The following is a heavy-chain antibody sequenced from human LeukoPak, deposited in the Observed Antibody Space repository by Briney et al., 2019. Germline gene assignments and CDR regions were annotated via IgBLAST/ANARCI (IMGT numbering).Heavy chain of an antibody. CDR3: ARDHYYGSGSYHNVFDY. Sequence: GASVKVSCKXSGYTFTGYYMHWVRQAPGQGLEWMGRIDPNSGVTNYSQKFEGRVTMTRDTSISTAYMDLSRLRSDDTAVYYCARDHYYGSGSYHNVFDYWGQGTLVTVSS. V-gene: IGHV1-2*06. CDR2: IDPNSGVT. CDR1: GYTFTGYY. J-gene: IGHJ4*02. D-gene: IGHD3-10*01.